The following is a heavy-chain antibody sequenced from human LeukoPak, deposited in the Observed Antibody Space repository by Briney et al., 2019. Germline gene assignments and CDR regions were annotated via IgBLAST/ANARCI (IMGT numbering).Heavy chain of an antibody. CDR2: IRYDGSNE. D-gene: IGHD2-2*01. CDR1: GFAFSSYG. J-gene: IGHJ6*02. CDR3: AKDRRDCSSTSCYEHGMDV. V-gene: IGHV3-30*02. Sequence: PGGSLRLSCAASGFAFSSYGMHWVRQAPGKGLEWVAFIRYDGSNEYYADSVKGRFTISRDNSKNTLYLQMNSLRAEDTAVYYCAKDRRDCSSTSCYEHGMDVWGQGTTVTVSS.